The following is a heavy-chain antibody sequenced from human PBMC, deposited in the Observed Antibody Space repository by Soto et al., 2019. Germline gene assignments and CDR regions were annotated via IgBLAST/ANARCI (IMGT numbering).Heavy chain of an antibody. D-gene: IGHD3-10*01. Sequence: GESVKISCXGSGYSFTNYWITWVRQMPGKGLEWLGRVDPTDSYSNYSPSFQGHVTISADKSISTAYLQWSSLKASDTAMYYCARDSHYTSGNHLTYYTYAMDVWGQGTTVTVSS. CDR3: ARDSHYTSGNHLTYYTYAMDV. CDR1: GYSFTNYW. CDR2: VDPTDSYS. J-gene: IGHJ6*02. V-gene: IGHV5-10-1*01.